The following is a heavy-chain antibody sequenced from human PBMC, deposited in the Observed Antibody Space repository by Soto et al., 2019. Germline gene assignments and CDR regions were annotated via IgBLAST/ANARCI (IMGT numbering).Heavy chain of an antibody. D-gene: IGHD3-16*02. V-gene: IGHV3-23*01. Sequence: PRLSCAASGFTFSNSAMTWVRQALGKGPEWVSSIGRTNNTHYADSVKGRFAISRDNSQNTLYLQMNSLTAEDTAVYFCAKVDAYSYRTDHWGQGTLVTVSS. J-gene: IGHJ4*02. CDR3: AKVDAYSYRTDH. CDR1: GFTFSNSA. CDR2: IGRTNNT.